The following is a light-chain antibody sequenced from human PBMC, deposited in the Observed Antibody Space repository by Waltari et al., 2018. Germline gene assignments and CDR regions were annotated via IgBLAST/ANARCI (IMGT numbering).Light chain of an antibody. CDR1: NSNIGRNT. CDR2: NNF. V-gene: IGLV1-44*01. CDR3: ATWDDTLNGPV. Sequence: QSVLTQPPPASGTPRQRVTISCSGSNSNIGRNTVNWYQQLPGTAPTLLVYNNFQRPSGVPDRCSGSKSGASASLAILGVRPEDEADYYCATWDDTLNGPVFGGGTKLTVL. J-gene: IGLJ2*01.